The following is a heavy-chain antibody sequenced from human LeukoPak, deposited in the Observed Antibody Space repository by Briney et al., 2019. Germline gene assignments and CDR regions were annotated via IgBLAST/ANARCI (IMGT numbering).Heavy chain of an antibody. J-gene: IGHJ4*02. Sequence: GGSLRLSCAASGFTSRDYYMTWIRQAPGKGLEWVSYISSSGTTIYYADSVKGRFTISRDNAKNSLYLQMNSLGAEDTAVYYCARVAQLWFGNDYWGQGTLVSVSS. CDR2: ISSSGTTI. CDR3: ARVAQLWFGNDY. V-gene: IGHV3-11*04. CDR1: GFTSRDYY. D-gene: IGHD5-18*01.